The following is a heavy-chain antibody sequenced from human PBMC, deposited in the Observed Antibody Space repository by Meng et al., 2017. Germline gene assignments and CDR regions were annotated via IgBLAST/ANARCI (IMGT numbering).Heavy chain of an antibody. CDR2: ISGNGGGT. Sequence: GESLKISCSASGFTFSSFAMSWVRQAPGKGLEWVSGISGNGGGTFYADSVKGRFSLSRDNSKNTLYLQMSSLRAEDTAVYYCAKDSYSGSGSYTWGTFDIWGQGSMV. J-gene: IGHJ3*02. D-gene: IGHD3-10*01. V-gene: IGHV3-23*01. CDR3: AKDSYSGSGSYTWGTFDI. CDR1: GFTFSSFA.